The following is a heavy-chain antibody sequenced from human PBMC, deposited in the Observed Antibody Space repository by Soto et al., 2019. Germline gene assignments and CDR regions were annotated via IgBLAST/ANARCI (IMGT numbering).Heavy chain of an antibody. V-gene: IGHV1-69*01. J-gene: IGHJ4*02. CDR3: ARGLFGQQWLVGFDT. CDR2: TIPMFATA. CDR1: GGSFSNYI. Sequence: QVHLVQSGADVKKPGSSVKVSCKASGGSFSNYIFAWVRQAPGQGLEWMGGTIPMFATAKYAQKLQGRVTITADESTSTVYMDLTSLTSDDTAVYYCARGLFGQQWLVGFDTWGQGTLVTVSS. D-gene: IGHD6-19*01.